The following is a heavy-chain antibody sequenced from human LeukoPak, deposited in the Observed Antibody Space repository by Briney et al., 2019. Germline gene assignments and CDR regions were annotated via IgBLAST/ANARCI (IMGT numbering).Heavy chain of an antibody. Sequence: PGGSLRLSCAASGFTFSSYWMHWVRQVPGKGLVWVSRINNDGSSISYADSVKGRFTISRDDAKNTLYLQVNNLRAEDTAVYYCARGPNSNWSGLDFWGQGTLLTVSS. J-gene: IGHJ4*02. CDR3: ARGPNSNWSGLDF. CDR2: INNDGSSI. V-gene: IGHV3-74*01. CDR1: GFTFSSYW. D-gene: IGHD6-6*01.